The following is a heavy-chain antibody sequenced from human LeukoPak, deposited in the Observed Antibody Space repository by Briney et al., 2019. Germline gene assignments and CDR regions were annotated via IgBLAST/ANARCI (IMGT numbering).Heavy chain of an antibody. CDR2: IYYSGST. CDR3: ASGMSTVVDDAFDI. D-gene: IGHD4-23*01. Sequence: MSSETLSLTCTVSGGSISSYYWSWIRQPPGKGLEWIGYIYYSGSTNYNPSLKSRVTISVDTSKNQFSLKLSSVTAADTAVYYCASGMSTVVDDAFDIWGQGTMVTVSS. CDR1: GGSISSYY. J-gene: IGHJ3*02. V-gene: IGHV4-59*01.